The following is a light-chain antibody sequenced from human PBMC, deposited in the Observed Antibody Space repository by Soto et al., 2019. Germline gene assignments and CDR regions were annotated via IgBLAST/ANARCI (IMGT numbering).Light chain of an antibody. CDR1: QSVSSN. J-gene: IGKJ1*01. V-gene: IGKV3-15*01. CDR2: GAS. Sequence: EIVMTQSPAPLSVSPGERATLSFRASQSVSSNLAWYQQRRGQAPRLIIYGASNWATGIPPRFSSSGSGTEFTLTISSLLYEDSAMYYCQQYNKWPARTFGQGYKGEIK. CDR3: QQYNKWPART.